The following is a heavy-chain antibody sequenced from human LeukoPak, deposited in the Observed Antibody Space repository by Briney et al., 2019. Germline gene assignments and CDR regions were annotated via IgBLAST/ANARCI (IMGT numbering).Heavy chain of an antibody. Sequence: SVKVSCKASGGTFSSYAISWVRRAPGQGLEWMGGIIPIFGTANYAQKFQGRVTITADESTSAAYMELSSLRSEDTAVYYCARLVPAVHNWFDPWGQGTLVTVSS. V-gene: IGHV1-69*13. D-gene: IGHD2-2*01. CDR3: ARLVPAVHNWFDP. CDR2: IIPIFGTA. CDR1: GGTFSSYA. J-gene: IGHJ5*02.